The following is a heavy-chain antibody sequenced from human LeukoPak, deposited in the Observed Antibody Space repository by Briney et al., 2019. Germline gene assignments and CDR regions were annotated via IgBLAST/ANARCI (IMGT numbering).Heavy chain of an antibody. V-gene: IGHV1-8*03. Sequence: ASVKVSCRASGYTSTSYDINWVRQATGQGLEWMGWMNPNSGNTGYAQKFQGRVTITRNTSISTAYMELSSLRSEDTAVYYCARGGVERIAAAGTGLGYWGQGTLVTVSS. J-gene: IGHJ4*02. CDR1: GYTSTSYD. CDR2: MNPNSGNT. CDR3: ARGGVERIAAAGTGLGY. D-gene: IGHD6-13*01.